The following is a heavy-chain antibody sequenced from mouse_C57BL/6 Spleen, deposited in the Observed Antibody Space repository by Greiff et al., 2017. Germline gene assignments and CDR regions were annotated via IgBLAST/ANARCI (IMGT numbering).Heavy chain of an antibody. Sequence: EVMLVESGGDLVKPGGSPKLSCAASGSTFSSYGMSWVRQTPEKRLEWVATIGSGGSYTYYPDSVKGRFTISRDNAKNTLYLQMSSLKSEDTAMYYCARHILYDYWGQGTTLTVSS. CDR3: ARHILYDY. CDR1: GSTFSSYG. CDR2: IGSGGSYT. V-gene: IGHV5-6*01. D-gene: IGHD2-12*01. J-gene: IGHJ2*01.